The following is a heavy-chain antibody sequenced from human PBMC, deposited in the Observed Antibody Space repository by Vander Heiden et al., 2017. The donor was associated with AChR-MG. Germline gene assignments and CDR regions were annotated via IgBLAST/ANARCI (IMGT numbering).Heavy chain of an antibody. CDR3: ATHVLPKNSFDP. CDR1: GGSFSGYY. J-gene: IGHJ5*02. Sequence: QVQLQQWGAGLLKPSETLSLTCAVYGGSFSGYYWSWIRQPPGKGLEWIGEINHSGSTNYNPSLKSRVTISVDTSKNQFSLKLSSVTAADTAVYYCATHVLPKNSFDPWGQGTLVTVSS. D-gene: IGHD3-10*01. V-gene: IGHV4-34*01. CDR2: INHSGST.